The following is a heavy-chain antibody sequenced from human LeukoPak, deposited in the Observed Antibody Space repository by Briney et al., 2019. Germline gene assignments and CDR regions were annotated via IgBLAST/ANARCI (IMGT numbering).Heavy chain of an antibody. Sequence: PGGSLRLSCAASGFTVSSNYMSWVRQAPGKGLEWVSVIYSGGRTYYADSVKGRFTISRDNSKNTLYLQMNSLRAEDTAVYYCARDYFDGSDFYSYFDLWGRGTLVTVSS. CDR3: ARDYFDGSDFYSYFDL. D-gene: IGHD3-22*01. J-gene: IGHJ2*01. V-gene: IGHV3-66*01. CDR2: IYSGGRT. CDR1: GFTVSSNY.